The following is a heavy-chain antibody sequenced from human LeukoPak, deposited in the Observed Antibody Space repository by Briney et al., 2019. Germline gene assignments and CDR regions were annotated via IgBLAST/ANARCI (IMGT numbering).Heavy chain of an antibody. CDR2: ISYDGSNK. V-gene: IGHV3-30-3*01. Sequence: SEGSLRLSCAASGFTFSSYAMHWVRQAPGKGLEWVAVISYDGSNKYYADSVKGRFTISRDNSKNTLYLQMNSLRAEDTAVYYCARGSSGWYGGDYYYYMDVWGKGTTVTVSS. CDR3: ARGSSGWYGGDYYYYMDV. D-gene: IGHD6-19*01. J-gene: IGHJ6*03. CDR1: GFTFSSYA.